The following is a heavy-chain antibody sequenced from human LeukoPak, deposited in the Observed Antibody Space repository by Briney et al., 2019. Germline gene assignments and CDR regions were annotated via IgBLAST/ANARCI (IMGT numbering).Heavy chain of an antibody. CDR1: GFTFSSYS. Sequence: GALRLSCAASGFTFSSYSMSWVRQAPGKGLEWVSSISGSGGRIDYADSVKGRFTISRDNSKNTLSLQMNSLTAEDTAVYYCAKNPRLEGWIYFDSWGQGILVTVSS. V-gene: IGHV3-23*01. J-gene: IGHJ4*02. CDR2: ISGSGGRI. CDR3: AKNPRLEGWIYFDS. D-gene: IGHD1-1*01.